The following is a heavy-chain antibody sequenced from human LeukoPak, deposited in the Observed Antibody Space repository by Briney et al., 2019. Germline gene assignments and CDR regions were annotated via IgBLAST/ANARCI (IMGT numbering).Heavy chain of an antibody. J-gene: IGHJ4*02. CDR3: AKDGTYCSIISCYFDS. CDR2: ISGVGSVN. Sequence: GGSLRLSCAASGFTFSSYEMNWVRQAPGKGLEWVSYISGVGSVNNYADSVKGRFTISRDNSKNTLYLQMNSLRAEDTAVYYCAKDGTYCSIISCYFDSWGQGTLVTVSS. D-gene: IGHD2-2*01. V-gene: IGHV3-48*03. CDR1: GFTFSSYE.